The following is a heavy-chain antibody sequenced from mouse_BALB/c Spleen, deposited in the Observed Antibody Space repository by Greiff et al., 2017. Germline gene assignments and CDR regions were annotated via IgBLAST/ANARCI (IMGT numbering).Heavy chain of an antibody. J-gene: IGHJ2*01. CDR3: ARGRGYDYYYFDY. Sequence: EVKLMESGPGLVKPSQSLSLTCSVTGYSITSGYYWNWIRQFPGNKLEWMGYISYDGSNNYNPSLKNRISITRDTSKNQFFLKLNSVTTEDTATYYCARGRGYDYYYFDYWGQGTTLTVSS. D-gene: IGHD2-4*01. CDR1: GYSITSGYY. CDR2: ISYDGSN. V-gene: IGHV3-6*02.